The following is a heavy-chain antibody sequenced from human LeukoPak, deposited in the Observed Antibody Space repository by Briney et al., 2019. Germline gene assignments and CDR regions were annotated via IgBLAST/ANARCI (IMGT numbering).Heavy chain of an antibody. V-gene: IGHV3-33*01. D-gene: IGHD4-17*01. J-gene: IGHJ4*02. CDR1: GFTFSSYA. Sequence: GGSLRLSCATSGFTFSSYAMNWVRQAPGKGLEWVAVIWYDGSNKYYADSVKGRFTISRDNSKNTMYLQMNSLGAEDTAVYYCSRGGAFGDRTNYFATWGQGILVTVSS. CDR3: SRGGAFGDRTNYFAT. CDR2: IWYDGSNK.